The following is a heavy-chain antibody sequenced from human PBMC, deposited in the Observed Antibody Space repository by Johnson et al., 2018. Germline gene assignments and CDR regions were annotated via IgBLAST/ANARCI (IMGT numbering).Heavy chain of an antibody. V-gene: IGHV3-13*01. CDR1: GFTFSSYD. D-gene: IGHD1-26*01. CDR2: IGIAGGT. Sequence: VQLVQSGGALVQPGGSLRLSCATSGFTFSSYDMHWVRQVTGKGLEWVSGIGIAGGTHYQDSVKGRFTISRENAKNSLHLQMNRLRAGDTAVYYCAGIIGYSGSHQDFGGAFEIWGQGTMVTVSS. J-gene: IGHJ3*02. CDR3: AGIIGYSGSHQDFGGAFEI.